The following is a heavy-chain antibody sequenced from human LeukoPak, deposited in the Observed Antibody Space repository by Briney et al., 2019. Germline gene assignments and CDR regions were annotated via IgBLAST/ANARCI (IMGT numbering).Heavy chain of an antibody. V-gene: IGHV1-2*02. J-gene: IGHJ5*02. CDR3: AREGPLNWFDP. CDR1: GYIFTGYY. Sequence: ASVKVSCKAFGYIFTGYYMHWVRQAPGQGLEWMGWINTNNGATNYAQKFQGGVTMTRDTSISTAYMELSRLRSDDTAVYYCAREGPLNWFDPWGQGTLVTVSS. CDR2: INTNNGAT.